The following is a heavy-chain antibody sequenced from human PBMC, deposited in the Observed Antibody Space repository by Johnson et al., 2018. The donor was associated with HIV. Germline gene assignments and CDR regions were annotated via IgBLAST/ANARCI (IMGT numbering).Heavy chain of an antibody. D-gene: IGHD3-3*01. CDR1: GFIFSDHY. V-gene: IGHV3-72*01. CDR3: AKVYGNFNFWSGDPSFFDI. J-gene: IGHJ3*02. CDR2: IRNKANSYTT. Sequence: VQLVESGGGLVQPGGSLRLSCAASGFIFSDHYMDWVRQAPGKGLEWVARIRNKANSYTTEYAASVKGSFHIQRDDSEDSLYLQMNTLETGDTALYYCAKVYGNFNFWSGDPSFFDIWGQGTMVTVSS.